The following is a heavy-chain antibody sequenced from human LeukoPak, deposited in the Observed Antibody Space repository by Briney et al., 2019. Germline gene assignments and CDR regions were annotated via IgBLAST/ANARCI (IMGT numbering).Heavy chain of an antibody. CDR2: ISSPGSTT. J-gene: IGHJ2*01. CDR3: ARGGGYDSGYPRYFDL. Sequence: PGGSLRLSCAASGFSFSDYYMSWIRQAPGKGLEWVSWVSFISSPGSTTYYADSVKGRFTISRDNAKNSLYLQTNSLSAGDTAVYYCARGGGYDSGYPRYFDLWGRGTLVTVSS. V-gene: IGHV3-11*01. CDR1: GFSFSDYY. D-gene: IGHD3-9*01.